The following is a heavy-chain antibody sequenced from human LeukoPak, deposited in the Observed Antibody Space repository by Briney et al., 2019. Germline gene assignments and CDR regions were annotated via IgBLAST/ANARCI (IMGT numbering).Heavy chain of an antibody. V-gene: IGHV1-69*04. CDR3: ARADSGSYLGAFDI. Sequence: GASVKVSCKASGGTFSSYAISWVRQAPGQGLEWMGRIIPILGMANYAQKFQGRVTITADKSTSTAYMELSSLRSEDTAVYYCARADSGSYLGAFDIWGQGTMVTVSS. D-gene: IGHD1-26*01. CDR1: GGTFSSYA. J-gene: IGHJ3*02. CDR2: IIPILGMA.